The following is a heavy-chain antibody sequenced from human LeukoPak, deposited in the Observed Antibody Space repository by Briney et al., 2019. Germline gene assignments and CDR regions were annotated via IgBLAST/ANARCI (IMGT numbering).Heavy chain of an antibody. J-gene: IGHJ6*02. Sequence: ASVKVSCKASGYTFTSYYMRWVRQAPGQGLEWMGIINPSGGSTSYAQKFQGRVTMTRDTSTSTVYMELSSLRSEGTAVYYCARDFEWGVNHYYYYGMDVWGQGTTVTVSS. CDR1: GYTFTSYY. V-gene: IGHV1-46*01. D-gene: IGHD3-3*01. CDR3: ARDFEWGVNHYYYYGMDV. CDR2: INPSGGST.